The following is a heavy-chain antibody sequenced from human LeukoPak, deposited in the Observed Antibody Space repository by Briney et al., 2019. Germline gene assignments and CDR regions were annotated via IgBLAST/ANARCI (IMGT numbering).Heavy chain of an antibody. CDR2: RYYSGFI. J-gene: IGHJ4*02. Sequence: GSLRLSCAASGFTVSSNYMSWVRQPPGKGLEWIGSRYYSGFIYYNPSVKSRVTISVDTSKNQFSLELTSVTAADTAVYYCARLKVGTTHPDYWGQGTLVTVSS. D-gene: IGHD1-26*01. CDR3: ARLKVGTTHPDY. V-gene: IGHV4-39*01. CDR1: GFTVSSNY.